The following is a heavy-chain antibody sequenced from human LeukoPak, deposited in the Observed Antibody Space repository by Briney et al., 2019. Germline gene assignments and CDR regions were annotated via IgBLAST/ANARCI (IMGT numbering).Heavy chain of an antibody. CDR1: GYTFTGYY. V-gene: IGHV1-2*02. CDR2: INPNSGGT. Sequence: ASVKVSCKASGYTFTGYYMHWVRQAPGQGLEWMGWINPNSGGTNYAQKFQGRVTMTRDTSISTAYMELSRLRSDDTAVYYCARDEGISLNYDFWSGYYTGFDYWGQGTLVTVSS. CDR3: ARDEGISLNYDFWSGYYTGFDY. J-gene: IGHJ4*02. D-gene: IGHD3-3*01.